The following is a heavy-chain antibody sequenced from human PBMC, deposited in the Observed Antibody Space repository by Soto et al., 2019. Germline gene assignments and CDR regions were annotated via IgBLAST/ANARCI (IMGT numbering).Heavy chain of an antibody. CDR3: AKGEVRGIIPSYFDY. D-gene: IGHD3-10*01. J-gene: IGHJ4*02. CDR2: ISNDGSNE. Sequence: LRLSCAGSGFTFRWFGMNWVRQAPGRGLEWVARISNDGSNEYYVDSVKGRFTISRDNSKNTLYLQMDSLRAEDTAVYYCAKGEVRGIIPSYFDYWGLGTLVTVSS. V-gene: IGHV3-30*18. CDR1: GFTFRWFG.